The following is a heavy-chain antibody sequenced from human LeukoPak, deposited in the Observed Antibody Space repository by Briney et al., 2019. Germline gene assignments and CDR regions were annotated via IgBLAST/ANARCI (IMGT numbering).Heavy chain of an antibody. D-gene: IGHD4-23*01. J-gene: IGHJ4*02. CDR2: IIPILGIA. CDR1: GGTFSSYT. V-gene: IGHV1-69*10. CDR3: AREEPVGRWDY. Sequence: SVKVSCKASGGTFSSYTISWVRQAPGQGLEWMGGIIPILGIANYAQKFQGRVTITADKSTSTAYMELSSLRSEDTAVYYCAREEPVGRWDYWGQGTLVTVSS.